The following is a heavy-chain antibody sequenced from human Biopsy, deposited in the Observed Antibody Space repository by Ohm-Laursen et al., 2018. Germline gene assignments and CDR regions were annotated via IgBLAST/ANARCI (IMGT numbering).Heavy chain of an antibody. Sequence: GTLSLTCIVSGGSFTGHYWSWIRQPPGKGLEWIGHISYTGYTSYNASLKSRVTISVDTSRNHLSLRLSSLTAADTAVYYCARGSNDFGGLYFPRWGQGTLLTVSS. CDR1: GGSFTGHY. CDR2: ISYTGYT. CDR3: ARGSNDFGGLYFPR. V-gene: IGHV4-59*11. J-gene: IGHJ4*02. D-gene: IGHD4-23*01.